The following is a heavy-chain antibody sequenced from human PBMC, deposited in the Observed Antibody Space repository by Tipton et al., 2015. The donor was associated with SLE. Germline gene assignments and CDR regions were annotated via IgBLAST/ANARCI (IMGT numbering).Heavy chain of an antibody. CDR2: IYYSESA. V-gene: IGHV4-59*01. D-gene: IGHD1-1*01. J-gene: IGHJ3*02. Sequence: TLSLTCTVSGGSISSYYWSWIRQPPGKGLEWIGYIYYSESANYNPSLKRRVTISVDTSKNKFSLNLSSVTAADTAVYYCARDRDLTGTTDAFDIWGRGTKVTVSS. CDR1: GGSISSYY. CDR3: ARDRDLTGTTDAFDI.